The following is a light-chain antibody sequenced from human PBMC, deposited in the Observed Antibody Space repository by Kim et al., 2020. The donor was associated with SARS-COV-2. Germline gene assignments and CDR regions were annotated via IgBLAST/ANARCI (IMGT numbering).Light chain of an antibody. Sequence: SVGDRGTITCRASQRISTYLNWYQQKPGKAPKVLIYDASSLQSGVPSRFSGSGSGTDFTLTISSLQPEDFATYYCQQSYSTPRTFGQGTKVDIK. CDR1: QRISTY. CDR2: DAS. J-gene: IGKJ1*01. V-gene: IGKV1-39*01. CDR3: QQSYSTPRT.